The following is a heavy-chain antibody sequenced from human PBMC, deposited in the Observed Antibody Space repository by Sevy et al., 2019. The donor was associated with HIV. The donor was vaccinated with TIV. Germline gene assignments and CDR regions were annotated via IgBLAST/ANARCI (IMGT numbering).Heavy chain of an antibody. CDR2: LYCSGST. Sequence: SQTLSLTCTVSGGSISSYYWSWIRQPPGKGLEWIGYLYCSGSTNYNPSLRSRVIMSVDTSKNQFSLKLSSVTAADTAVYYCAGGDYDRSGRRWGQWFDSWGQGTLVTVSS. CDR3: AGGDYDRSGRRWGQWFDS. D-gene: IGHD3-22*01. CDR1: GGSISSYY. V-gene: IGHV4-59*13. J-gene: IGHJ5*01.